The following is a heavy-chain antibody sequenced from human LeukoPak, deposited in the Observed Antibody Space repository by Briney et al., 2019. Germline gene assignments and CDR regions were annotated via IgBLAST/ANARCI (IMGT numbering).Heavy chain of an antibody. V-gene: IGHV1-2*04. CDR2: INPNSGGT. CDR3: ARGGIYSSSWYGFTDAFDI. J-gene: IGHJ3*02. Sequence: VASVKVSCKASGYTFTGYYMHWVRQAPGQGLEWMGWINPNSGGTNYAQKFQGWVTMTRDTSISTAYMELSRLRSDDTAVYYCARGGIYSSSWYGFTDAFDIWGQGTMVTVSS. D-gene: IGHD6-13*01. CDR1: GYTFTGYY.